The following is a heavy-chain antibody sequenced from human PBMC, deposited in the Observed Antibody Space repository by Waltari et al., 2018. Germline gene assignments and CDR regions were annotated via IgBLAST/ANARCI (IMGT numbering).Heavy chain of an antibody. J-gene: IGHJ4*02. V-gene: IGHV5-51*03. Sequence: EVQLVQSGAEVKKPGESLKISCQASGYTFTLHWIGWVRQTPGKGLGWMGIILPGESDLRYSPACQGQGSISADKSMKTAYLQWSSLKASDSGMYYCARRNSSGAYGHSHPFDLWGQGTRVTVSS. CDR3: ARRNSSGAYGHSHPFDL. CDR1: GYTFTLHW. CDR2: ILPGESDL. D-gene: IGHD3-22*01.